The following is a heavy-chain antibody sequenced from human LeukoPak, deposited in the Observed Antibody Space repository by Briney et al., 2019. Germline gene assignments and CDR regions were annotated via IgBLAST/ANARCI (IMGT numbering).Heavy chain of an antibody. D-gene: IGHD3-10*01. CDR2: ISSSSSYI. Sequence: GGSLRLSCAASGFTFSSYSMNWVRQAPGKGLEWVSSISSSSSYIYYADSVKARLTISRDNAKNSLYLQMNSLRAEDTAVYYCARIWFGELRVGMDVWGKGTTVTVSS. J-gene: IGHJ6*04. CDR1: GFTFSSYS. CDR3: ARIWFGELRVGMDV. V-gene: IGHV3-21*01.